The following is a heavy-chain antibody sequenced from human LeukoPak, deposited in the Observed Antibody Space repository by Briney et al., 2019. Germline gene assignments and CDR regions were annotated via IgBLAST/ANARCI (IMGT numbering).Heavy chain of an antibody. CDR3: ASRRYCSSTSCFSP. V-gene: IGHV3-66*01. D-gene: IGHD2-2*01. CDR1: GFTISNNY. J-gene: IGHJ5*02. Sequence: GGSLRLSCAASGFTISNNYMSWVRQAPGKGLEWVSVIYSGGSTYYADSVKGRFTISRDNSKNTLYLQMNSLRAEDTAVYYCASRRYCSSTSCFSPWGQGTLVTVSS. CDR2: IYSGGST.